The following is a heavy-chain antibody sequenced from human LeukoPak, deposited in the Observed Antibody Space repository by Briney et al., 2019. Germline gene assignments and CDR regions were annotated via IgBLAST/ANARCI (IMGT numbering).Heavy chain of an antibody. J-gene: IGHJ4*02. CDR2: IYRSGST. CDR3: ARFSGYSYGRRWFDY. D-gene: IGHD5-18*01. Sequence: SETLSLTCTVSGGSISSDNYYWSWIRQPAGRGLEWIVRIYRSGSTNYNPSLKSRVTISVDTSKNQFSLKLSFVTAADTAVYYCARFSGYSYGRRWFDYWGQGTLVTVSS. V-gene: IGHV4-61*02. CDR1: GGSISSDNYY.